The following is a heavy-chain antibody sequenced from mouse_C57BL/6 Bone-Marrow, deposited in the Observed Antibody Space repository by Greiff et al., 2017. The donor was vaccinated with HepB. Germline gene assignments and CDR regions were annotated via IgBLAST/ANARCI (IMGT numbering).Heavy chain of an antibody. D-gene: IGHD2-1*01. J-gene: IGHJ1*03. V-gene: IGHV1-7*01. CDR2: INPSSGYT. CDR3: ERRYGNWYFDV. CDR1: GYTFTSYC. Sequence: QVQLKESGAELAKPGASVKLSCTASGYTFTSYCMHWVKQRPGQGLEWIGYINPSSGYTKYNQKFKDKATLTADKSSSTAYMQLSSLTYEDAAVYYCERRYGNWYFDVWGTGTTVTVSS.